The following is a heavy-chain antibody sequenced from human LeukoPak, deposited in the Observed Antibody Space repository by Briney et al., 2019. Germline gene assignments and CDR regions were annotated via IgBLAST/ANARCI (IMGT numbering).Heavy chain of an antibody. D-gene: IGHD2-15*01. CDR3: ARDHGGVAAKFDP. V-gene: IGHV1-18*01. Sequence: ASVTVSCKATGHIFTSYGISRVRQAPRQGLEWMGCISAYNGNTNYAQKLQGRVTMTTDTSTSTAYMELRSLRSDDTAVYYCARDHGGVAAKFDPWGQGTLVTVSS. J-gene: IGHJ5*02. CDR1: GHIFTSYG. CDR2: ISAYNGNT.